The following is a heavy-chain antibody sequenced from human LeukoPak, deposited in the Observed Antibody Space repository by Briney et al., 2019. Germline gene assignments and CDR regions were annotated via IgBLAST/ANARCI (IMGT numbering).Heavy chain of an antibody. V-gene: IGHV4-34*01. D-gene: IGHD2-15*01. CDR2: INHSGST. J-gene: IGHJ4*02. CDR3: ARKRMVAATPRHYDY. Sequence: SETLSLTCAVYGGSFSGYYWNWIRQPPGKGLEWIGEINHSGSTYYNPSLKSRVTISVDRSKNQISLKLSSVTAADTAVYYCARKRMVAATPRHYDYWGQGTLVTVSS. CDR1: GGSFSGYY.